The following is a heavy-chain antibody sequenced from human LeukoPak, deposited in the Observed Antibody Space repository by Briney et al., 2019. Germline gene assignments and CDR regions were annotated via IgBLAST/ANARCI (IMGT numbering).Heavy chain of an antibody. CDR1: GCSISSGFY. Sequence: SETLSLTCSVSGCSISSGFYWGWIRPPPGKGLEWIGSIFHSGSTYYNPSLKSRVTISVDTSKNQFSLKLNSVTAADTAVYYCAKSNGYGLADIWGQGTMVTVSS. J-gene: IGHJ3*02. V-gene: IGHV4-38-2*02. CDR2: IFHSGST. D-gene: IGHD6-13*01. CDR3: AKSNGYGLADI.